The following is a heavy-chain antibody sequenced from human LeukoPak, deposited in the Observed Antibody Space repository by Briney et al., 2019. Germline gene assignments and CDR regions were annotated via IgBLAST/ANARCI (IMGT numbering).Heavy chain of an antibody. D-gene: IGHD4-17*01. V-gene: IGHV1-69*04. CDR3: ARDVQSTYGDYRHWYFDL. CDR2: IIPILNIL. CDR1: GGTFNNYA. J-gene: IGHJ2*01. Sequence: SVKVSCKASGGTFNNYAISWVRQAPGQGLEWMGRIIPILNILNYAQKLQGRVTITADKSTSTAYMEVSSLRSEDTAVYYCARDVQSTYGDYRHWYFDLWGRGTLVTVSS.